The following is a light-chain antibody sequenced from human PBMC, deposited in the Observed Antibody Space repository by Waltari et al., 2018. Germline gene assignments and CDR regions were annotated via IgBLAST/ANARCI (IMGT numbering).Light chain of an antibody. CDR3: QHHVRLPAT. Sequence: IVLTKSQGTLSLSPGERAPLSGRTSQSVNTYLAWYQQKPGQAPRLLIYGAYTRAAGIPDRFSGSGFGTDFSLTISRLEAEDFAVYYCQHHVRLPATFGQGTKVEIK. CDR2: GAY. V-gene: IGKV3-20*01. CDR1: QSVNTY. J-gene: IGKJ1*01.